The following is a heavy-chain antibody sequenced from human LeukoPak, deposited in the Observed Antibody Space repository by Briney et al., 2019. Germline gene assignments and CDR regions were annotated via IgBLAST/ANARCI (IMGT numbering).Heavy chain of an antibody. CDR3: ARVLDGWTIDY. J-gene: IGHJ4*02. CDR2: ISTNGGNT. V-gene: IGHV3-64*01. D-gene: IGHD5-24*01. Sequence: GGSLRFSCAASGFTFSSYAMHWVRQAPGKGLECVSAISTNGGNTHYANSVEGRFTISRDNSKNTLYLQMGSLRAEDMAVYYCARVLDGWTIDYWGQGTLVTVSS. CDR1: GFTFSSYA.